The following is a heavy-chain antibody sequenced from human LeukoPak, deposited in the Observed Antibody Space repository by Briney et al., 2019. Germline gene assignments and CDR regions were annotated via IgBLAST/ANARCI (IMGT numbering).Heavy chain of an antibody. CDR1: GFTFSSYA. V-gene: IGHV3-23*01. CDR3: AKVPPYDFWSGYSFEYYYYGMDV. Sequence: PGGSLRLSCAASGFTFSSYAMSWFRQAPGKGLKWVSAIIGSGGSPYYADSVKGGFTISRDNSKNTLYLQMNSLRAEDTAVYYCAKVPPYDFWSGYSFEYYYYGMDVWGQGTTVTVSS. D-gene: IGHD3-3*01. J-gene: IGHJ6*02. CDR2: IIGSGGSP.